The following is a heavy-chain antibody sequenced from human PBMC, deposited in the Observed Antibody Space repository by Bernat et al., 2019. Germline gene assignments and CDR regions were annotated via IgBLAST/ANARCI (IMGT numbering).Heavy chain of an antibody. V-gene: IGHV1-18*01. D-gene: IGHD3-3*01. CDR3: ASDRGQRFLEWLLYDYYYYGMDV. Sequence: QVQLVQSGAEVKKPGASVKVSCKASGYTFTSYVISWVRQAPGQGLEWMGWISAYNGNTNYAQKLQGRVTMTKDTSTSTAYMELRSLRSDDTAVYYCASDRGQRFLEWLLYDYYYYGMDVWGQGTTVTVSS. CDR1: GYTFTSYV. J-gene: IGHJ6*02. CDR2: ISAYNGNT.